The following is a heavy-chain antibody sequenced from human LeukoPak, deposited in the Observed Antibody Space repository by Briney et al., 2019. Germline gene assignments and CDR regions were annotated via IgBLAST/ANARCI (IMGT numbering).Heavy chain of an antibody. J-gene: IGHJ4*02. CDR1: GFTFSSYV. D-gene: IGHD4-17*01. V-gene: IGHV3-23*01. CDR2: ISGRGGST. CDR3: AKGSTEAVN. Sequence: GGSLRLSCAASGFTFSSYVMTWVRQAPGKGLEWVSSISGRGGSTYYADTVKGRFPISRDNSKNTLSLQMNSLRAEDTAIYYCAKGSTEAVNWGQGTLVTVSS.